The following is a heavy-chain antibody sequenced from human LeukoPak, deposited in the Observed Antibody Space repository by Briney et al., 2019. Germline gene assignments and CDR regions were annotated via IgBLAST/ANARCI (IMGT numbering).Heavy chain of an antibody. CDR3: AKETYCSSTSCRSQYFQH. CDR2: IRYDGSNK. J-gene: IGHJ1*01. D-gene: IGHD2-2*01. Sequence: GGSLRLSCAASGFTFSSYGMHWVRQAPVKGLEWVAFIRYDGSNKYHADSVNGRFTISRDNSKNTLYLQMNSLRAEDTAVYYCAKETYCSSTSCRSQYFQHWGQGTLVTVSS. CDR1: GFTFSSYG. V-gene: IGHV3-30*02.